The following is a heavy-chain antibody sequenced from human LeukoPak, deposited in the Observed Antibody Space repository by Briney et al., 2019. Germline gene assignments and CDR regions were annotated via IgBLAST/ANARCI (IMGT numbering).Heavy chain of an antibody. J-gene: IGHJ4*02. CDR2: INPNSGDT. V-gene: IGHV1-2*02. CDR3: ARDLDSSPGY. Sequence: ASVKVSCKASGYTFTSYGISWVRQAPGQGLEWMGWINPNSGDTNYAQKFQGRVTMTRDTSISTAYMELSRLRSDDTAVYYCARDLDSSPGYWGQGTLVTVSS. CDR1: GYTFTSYG. D-gene: IGHD6-13*01.